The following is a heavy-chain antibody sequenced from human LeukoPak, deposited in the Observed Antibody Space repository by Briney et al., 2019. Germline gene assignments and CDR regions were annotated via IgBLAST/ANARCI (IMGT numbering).Heavy chain of an antibody. CDR2: IYYSGST. D-gene: IGHD2-21*02. CDR1: GGSISSSSYY. V-gene: IGHV4-39*07. J-gene: IGHJ6*02. Sequence: SETLSLTCTVSGGSISSSSYYWGWIRQPPGKGLEWIGSIYYSGSTYYNPSLKSRVTISVDTSKNQFSLKLSSVTAADTAVYYCARDCGGDCYRYYYYGMDVWGQGTTVTVSS. CDR3: ARDCGGDCYRYYYYGMDV.